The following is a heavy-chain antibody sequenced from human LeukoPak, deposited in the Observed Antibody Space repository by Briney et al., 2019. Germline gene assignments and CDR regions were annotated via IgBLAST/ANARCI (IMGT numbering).Heavy chain of an antibody. CDR3: AKNGDRGAYCTGGTCYPYFYYYMDV. Sequence: GGSLRLSCAASGFTFSTYAMSWVRQAPGKGLEWVSAISGSGGSTYYADSVKGRFTISRDNSKNTLYLQMNSLRAEDTAIYYCAKNGDRGAYCTGGTCYPYFYYYMDVWGKGTTVTI. J-gene: IGHJ6*03. D-gene: IGHD2-15*01. CDR2: ISGSGGST. CDR1: GFTFSTYA. V-gene: IGHV3-23*01.